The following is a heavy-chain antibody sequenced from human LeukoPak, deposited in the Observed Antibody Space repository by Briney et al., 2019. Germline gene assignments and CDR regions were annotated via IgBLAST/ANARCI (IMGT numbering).Heavy chain of an antibody. CDR2: IKQDGSEK. D-gene: IGHD6-19*01. Sequence: GGSLRLSCAASGFTFSTFWVNWVGQTPGKGLEWVANIKQDGSEKYYVDSVKGRFTISRDNAKNSLYLQMNSLRDEDTAVYYCARSSGWIIDFWGQGTLVTVSS. CDR1: GFTFSTFW. CDR3: ARSSGWIIDF. V-gene: IGHV3-7*01. J-gene: IGHJ4*02.